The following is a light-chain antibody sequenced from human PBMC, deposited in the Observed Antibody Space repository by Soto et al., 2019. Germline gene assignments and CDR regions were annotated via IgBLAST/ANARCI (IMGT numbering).Light chain of an antibody. V-gene: IGLV2-14*03. CDR3: SSYRARTTFVS. CDR2: DVT. Sequence: QSALTQPASVSGSLGQSISLSCTETSSAVGDYAYVNWYQQHPGNAPKLLIYDVTHRPSGVSHRFSGSQSGRTAYPTISGLQPEDEADYYCSSYRARTTFVSFGGGTKLTVL. CDR1: SSAVGDYAY. J-gene: IGLJ2*01.